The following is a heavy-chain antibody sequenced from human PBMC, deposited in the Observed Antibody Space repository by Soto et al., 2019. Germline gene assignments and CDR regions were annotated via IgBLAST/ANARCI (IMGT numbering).Heavy chain of an antibody. J-gene: IGHJ4*02. D-gene: IGHD5-12*01. Sequence: EVQLVESGGGVVQPGGCLRLSCAASGFSFSTWMHWVRQAPGEGLVWLSRINSDGSSITYADSVKGRFIVSRDNAKNTLYLQINSLTAEDTAVYYCTRGASGYGNFDYWGQGVLLTVSS. CDR3: TRGASGYGNFDY. CDR2: INSDGSSI. CDR1: GFSFSTW. V-gene: IGHV3-74*01.